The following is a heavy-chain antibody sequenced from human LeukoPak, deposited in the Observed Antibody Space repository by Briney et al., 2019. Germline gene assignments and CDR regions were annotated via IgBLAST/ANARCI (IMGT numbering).Heavy chain of an antibody. CDR2: IYYSGST. J-gene: IGHJ5*02. CDR3: ARVYSSSPGHNWFDP. D-gene: IGHD6-6*01. Sequence: SETLSLTCTVSGGSISSYYWSWIRQPPGKGLKWIGYIYYSGSTNYNPSLKSRVTISVDTSKNQFSLKLSSVTAADTAVYYCARVYSSSPGHNWFDPWGQGTLVTVSS. V-gene: IGHV4-59*01. CDR1: GGSISSYY.